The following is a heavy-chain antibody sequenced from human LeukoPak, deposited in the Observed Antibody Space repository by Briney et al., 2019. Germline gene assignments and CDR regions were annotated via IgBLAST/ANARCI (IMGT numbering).Heavy chain of an antibody. D-gene: IGHD3-10*01. Sequence: GGSLRLSCAASGFTVSSNCMSWVRQAPGKGLEWVSVIYSGGSTYYADSVKGRFTISRDNSKNTLYLQMNSLRAEDTAVYYCARDPDYYGSGSYDYWGQGTLVTVSS. V-gene: IGHV3-66*01. CDR2: IYSGGST. J-gene: IGHJ4*02. CDR3: ARDPDYYGSGSYDY. CDR1: GFTVSSNC.